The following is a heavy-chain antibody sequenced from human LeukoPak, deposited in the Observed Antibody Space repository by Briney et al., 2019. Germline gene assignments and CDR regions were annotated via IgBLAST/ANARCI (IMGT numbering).Heavy chain of an antibody. D-gene: IGHD3-22*01. J-gene: IGHJ4*02. Sequence: GSSVKLSCKASGGTFSSYAISWVRQAPGQGLEWMGGIIPIFGTANYEQKFQGRVRITTDESTSTAYMELSSLRSEDTAVYYCARDSSGLFDYWGQGTLVTVSS. CDR3: ARDSSGLFDY. V-gene: IGHV1-69*05. CDR2: IIPIFGTA. CDR1: GGTFSSYA.